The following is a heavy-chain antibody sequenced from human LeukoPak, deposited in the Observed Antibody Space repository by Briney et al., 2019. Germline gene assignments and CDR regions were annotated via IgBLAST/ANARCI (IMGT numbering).Heavy chain of an antibody. CDR1: GGSITTSSYY. Sequence: SETLSLTCTVSGGSITTSSYYWGWIRQPPGKGLEWIGSVYYSGSTYYNPSLKSRVTISVDTSKNQFSLKLSSVTAADTAVYYCARSRGYCSGGSCYGHFDYWGQGTLVTVSS. D-gene: IGHD2-15*01. CDR3: ARSRGYCSGGSCYGHFDY. CDR2: VYYSGST. J-gene: IGHJ4*02. V-gene: IGHV4-39*01.